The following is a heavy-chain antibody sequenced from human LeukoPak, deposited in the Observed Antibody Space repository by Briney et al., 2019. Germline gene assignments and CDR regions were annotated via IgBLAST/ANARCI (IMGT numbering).Heavy chain of an antibody. CDR1: EFTFDNYA. V-gene: IGHV3-23*01. CDR2: ISGSGYYS. Sequence: GGSLRLSCAASEFTFDNYAMSWVRQAPGKGLEWVSVISGSGYYSYYADSVKGRFTISRDNSKNTLYLQMNSLRAEDTAVYYCAHENDYWGQGTLVTVSS. J-gene: IGHJ4*02. CDR3: AHENDY.